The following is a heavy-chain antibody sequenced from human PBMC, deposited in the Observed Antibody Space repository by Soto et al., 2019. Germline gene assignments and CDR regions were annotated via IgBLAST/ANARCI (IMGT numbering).Heavy chain of an antibody. CDR2: INPSGGST. Sequence: QVQLVQSGAEVKKPGASVKVSCKASGYTFTSYYMHWVRQAPGQGLEWMGIINPSGGSTSYAQKFQGRVTMTRDTSTSTVYMELSSLRSEDTAVYYCARSGYGDSTGYYYYYYMDVWGKGTTVTVSS. D-gene: IGHD4-17*01. V-gene: IGHV1-46*03. CDR3: ARSGYGDSTGYYYYYYMDV. J-gene: IGHJ6*03. CDR1: GYTFTSYY.